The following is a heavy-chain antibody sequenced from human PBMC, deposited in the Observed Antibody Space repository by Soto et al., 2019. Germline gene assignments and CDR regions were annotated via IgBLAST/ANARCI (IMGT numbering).Heavy chain of an antibody. CDR2: IYHSGST. D-gene: IGHD1-26*01. V-gene: IGHV4-4*02. CDR1: GGSISSSNW. Sequence: TSETLSLTCAVSGGSISSSNWWSWVRQPPGKGLEWIGEIYHSGSTNYNPSLKSRVTISVDKSKNQFSLKLSSVTAADTAVYYCASLPQRYYPHFDYRGPGXLVTVSS. J-gene: IGHJ4*02. CDR3: ASLPQRYYPHFDY.